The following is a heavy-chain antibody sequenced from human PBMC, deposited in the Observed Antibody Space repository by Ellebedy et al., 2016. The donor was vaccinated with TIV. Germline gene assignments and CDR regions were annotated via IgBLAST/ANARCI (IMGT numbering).Heavy chain of an antibody. CDR3: ARDADRTTVAGFDI. V-gene: IGHV3-48*04. Sequence: GGSLRLSXEVSGFPFSSSTMNWVRQAPGKGLEWVSYISSSSDRIHYADSVRGRFTISRDTVKNILFLEMSSLRAEDTAVYYCARDADRTTVAGFDIWGQGALVTVSS. J-gene: IGHJ4*02. CDR2: ISSSSDRI. D-gene: IGHD6-13*01. CDR1: GFPFSSST.